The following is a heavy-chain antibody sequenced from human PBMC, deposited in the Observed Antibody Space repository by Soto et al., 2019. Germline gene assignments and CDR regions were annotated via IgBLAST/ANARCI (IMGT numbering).Heavy chain of an antibody. V-gene: IGHV3-23*01. D-gene: IGHD6-19*01. CDR3: ARRSSGWYFDY. CDR2: ISGSGGST. J-gene: IGHJ4*02. CDR1: GFTFSSYA. Sequence: EVQLLESGGGLVQPGGSLRLSCAASGFTFSSYAMNWVRQAPGRGLEWVSVISGSGGSTYYADSVKGRFTISRDNSKNTLYLHMTRLRAEDTAVYYCARRSSGWYFDYWGQGTLVTVSS.